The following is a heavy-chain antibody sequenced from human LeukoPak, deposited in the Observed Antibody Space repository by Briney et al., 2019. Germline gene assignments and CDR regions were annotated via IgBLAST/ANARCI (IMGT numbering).Heavy chain of an antibody. J-gene: IGHJ6*03. CDR1: GYSISSGYY. D-gene: IGHD6-13*01. CDR3: ARVQAPGSWYIYYYYYMDV. CDR2: IYHSGST. Sequence: PSETLSLTCTVSGYSISSGYYWGWIRQPPGKGLEWIGSIYHSGSTYYNPSLKSRVTISVDTSKNQFSLKLSSVTAADTAVYYCARVQAPGSWYIYYYYYMDVWGKGTTVTVSS. V-gene: IGHV4-38-2*02.